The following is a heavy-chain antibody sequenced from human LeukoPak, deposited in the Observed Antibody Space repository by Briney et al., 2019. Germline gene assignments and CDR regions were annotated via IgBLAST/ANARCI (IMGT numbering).Heavy chain of an antibody. CDR2: ISYDGSNK. CDR3: AREVVVVPAAIGVAFDI. V-gene: IGHV3-30-3*01. Sequence: GGSLRLSCAASGFTFSSYAMSWVRQAPGKGLEWVAVISYDGSNKYYADSVKGRFTISRDNSKNTLYLQMNSLRAEDTAVYYCAREVVVVPAAIGVAFDIWGQGTMVTVSS. D-gene: IGHD2-2*01. CDR1: GFTFSSYA. J-gene: IGHJ3*02.